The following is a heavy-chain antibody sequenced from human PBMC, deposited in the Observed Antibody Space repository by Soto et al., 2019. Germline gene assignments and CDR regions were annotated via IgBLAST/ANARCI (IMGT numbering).Heavy chain of an antibody. CDR1: DFILSDAW. V-gene: IGHV3-15*07. D-gene: IGHD3-22*01. CDR3: ASYRDSSGLRRYDY. Sequence: DVQLEESGGGLIKPGESLTLSCAASDFILSDAWMKWVRQAPGKGLEWVGRIKSKAHGGTTDYAGPPKGRFTILRDDSKNTLYLQMNRLQTEDTAMYYCASYRDSSGLRRYDYWCQGALVTVSS. CDR2: IKSKAHGGTT. J-gene: IGHJ4*02.